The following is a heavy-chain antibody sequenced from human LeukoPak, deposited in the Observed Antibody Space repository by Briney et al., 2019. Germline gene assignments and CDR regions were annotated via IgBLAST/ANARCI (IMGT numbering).Heavy chain of an antibody. Sequence: GGSLRLSCAASGFTFSTYWMSWVRQAPGKGLEWVANINQDGSETYYVDSVKGRFTISRDNAKNSLYLQMNSLRAEDMALYYCAKDHGSGSYYYFDYWGQGTLVTVSS. CDR3: AKDHGSGSYYYFDY. D-gene: IGHD3-10*01. V-gene: IGHV3-7*03. CDR2: INQDGSET. CDR1: GFTFSTYW. J-gene: IGHJ4*02.